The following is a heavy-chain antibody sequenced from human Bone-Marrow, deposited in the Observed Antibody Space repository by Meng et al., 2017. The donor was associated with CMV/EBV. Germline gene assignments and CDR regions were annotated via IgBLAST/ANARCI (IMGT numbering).Heavy chain of an antibody. V-gene: IGHV3-30*02. CDR3: AKDGEIYQLLYYWYFDL. CDR2: IWYDGSNE. Sequence: GESLKISCAASGFTFTTYGMHWVRQAPGKGLEWVAIIWYDGSNEYYADSVKGRFTISRDNAKNTLYLQMNSLRAEDTAVYYCAKDGEIYQLLYYWYFDLWGRGTLVTVSS. D-gene: IGHD2-2*02. J-gene: IGHJ2*01. CDR1: GFTFTTYG.